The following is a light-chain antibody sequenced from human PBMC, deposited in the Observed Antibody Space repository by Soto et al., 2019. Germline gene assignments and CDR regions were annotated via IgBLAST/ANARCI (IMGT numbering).Light chain of an antibody. CDR2: SIN. CDR3: ASWDDGLNGPV. V-gene: IGLV1-44*01. CDR1: SSNIGSNF. Sequence: QSMVTQPPSASGTPGQRVTISCSGSSSNIGSNFVSWYQRLPGTAPKLLIYSINQRPSGVPDRFSGSKSGTSASLAISGLQSEDEADYFCASWDDGLNGPVFGGGTKLTVL. J-gene: IGLJ3*02.